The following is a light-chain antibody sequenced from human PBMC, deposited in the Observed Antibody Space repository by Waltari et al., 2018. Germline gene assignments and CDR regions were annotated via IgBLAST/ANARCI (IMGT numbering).Light chain of an antibody. J-gene: IGKJ1*01. Sequence: EIVMTQSPATLSVSPGERATLSCRASQSVSSNLAWYQQKPGQAPRLLIYGASTRATGIPARFSGSGSGTEFTLTISSLQSEDFAVYYWQQYNNLWTFGQGTKVEIK. V-gene: IGKV3-15*01. CDR3: QQYNNLWT. CDR1: QSVSSN. CDR2: GAS.